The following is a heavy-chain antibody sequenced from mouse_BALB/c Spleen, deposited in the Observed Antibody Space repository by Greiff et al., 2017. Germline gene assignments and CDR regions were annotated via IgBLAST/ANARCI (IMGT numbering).Heavy chain of an antibody. Sequence: EVQLVESGGGLVQPGGSLKLSCAASGFTFSSYGMSWVRQTPDKRLELVATINSNGGSTYYPDSVKGRFTISRDNAKNTLYLQMSSLKSEDTAMYYCARRGIYYDYDGWFAYWGQGTLVTVSA. CDR1: GFTFSSYG. CDR3: ARRGIYYDYDGWFAY. D-gene: IGHD2-4*01. J-gene: IGHJ3*01. CDR2: INSNGGST. V-gene: IGHV5-6-3*01.